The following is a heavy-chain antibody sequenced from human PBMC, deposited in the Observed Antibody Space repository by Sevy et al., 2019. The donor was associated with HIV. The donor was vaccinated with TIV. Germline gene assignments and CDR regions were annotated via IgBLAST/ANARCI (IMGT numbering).Heavy chain of an antibody. CDR1: GFDFSTYW. Sequence: GGSLRLSCAASGFDFSTYWMHWVRQAPGKGLVWVSRIMGDGSRRSPADSVKGRFTISRDNAKNTLYLQMNSLRAEDTALYFCARDPFGGYYFDHWGPGTLVTVSS. D-gene: IGHD3-16*01. CDR2: IMGDGSRR. CDR3: ARDPFGGYYFDH. V-gene: IGHV3-74*01. J-gene: IGHJ4*02.